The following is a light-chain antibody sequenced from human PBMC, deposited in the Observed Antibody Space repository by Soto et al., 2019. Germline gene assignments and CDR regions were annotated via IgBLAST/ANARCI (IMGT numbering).Light chain of an antibody. CDR1: QSISSTQ. J-gene: IGKJ4*01. CDR2: GAS. Sequence: EIVLTQSPDTLSLSPGERATLSCRASQSISSTQLVWYQQRPGQAPSLLIFGASSRATGIPDRFRGSGSGTDFTLTISSLQSEDFAVYYCQHYNELPLTFGGGTKVDIK. CDR3: QHYNELPLT. V-gene: IGKV3-20*01.